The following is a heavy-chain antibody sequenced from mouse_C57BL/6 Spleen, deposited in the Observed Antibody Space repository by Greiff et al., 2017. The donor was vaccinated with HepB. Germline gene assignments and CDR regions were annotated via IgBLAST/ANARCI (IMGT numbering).Heavy chain of an antibody. V-gene: IGHV5-16*01. CDR3: ARDGGGYFDV. Sequence: EVQLVESEGGLVQPGRSMKLSCTASGFTFSDYYMAWVRQVPEKGLEWVANINYDGSSTYYLDSLKSRFIISRDNAKNILYLQMSSLKSEDTATYYCARDGGGYFDVWGTGTTVTVSS. CDR2: INYDGSST. CDR1: GFTFSDYY. J-gene: IGHJ1*03.